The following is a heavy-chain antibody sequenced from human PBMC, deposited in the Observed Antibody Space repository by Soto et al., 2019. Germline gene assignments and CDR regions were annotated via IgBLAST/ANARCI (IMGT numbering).Heavy chain of an antibody. CDR1: GFTFGNYA. J-gene: IGHJ3*01. Sequence: SLRLSCAASGFTFGNYAMNWVRQAPGKGLEWISSISDPGTSTYYANSVKGRFSMSRDNSKNTLFLQMNRLRADDTAVYFCAKSLVTPSDAFDLWGRGTLVTVSS. CDR3: AKSLVTPSDAFDL. V-gene: IGHV3-23*01. D-gene: IGHD2-21*02. CDR2: ISDPGTST.